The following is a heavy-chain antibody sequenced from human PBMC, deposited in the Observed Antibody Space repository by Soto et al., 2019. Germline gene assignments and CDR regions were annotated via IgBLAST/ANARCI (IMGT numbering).Heavy chain of an antibody. Sequence: QVQLVQSGAEVEKPGSSVKVSCQASGDSFSSYTLSWMRQAPGHGLEWMGRIVPLLGTTTYAQKFQGSVTFTADKSTSTVYMELRSLISEDTALYYCARDLPAVAGTQAFDIWGQGTMVIVSS. CDR2: IVPLLGTT. D-gene: IGHD6-19*01. V-gene: IGHV1-69*08. CDR3: ARDLPAVAGTQAFDI. CDR1: GDSFSSYT. J-gene: IGHJ3*02.